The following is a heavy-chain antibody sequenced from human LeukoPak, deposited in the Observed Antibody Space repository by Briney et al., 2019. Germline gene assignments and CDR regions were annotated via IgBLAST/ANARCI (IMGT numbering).Heavy chain of an antibody. Sequence: GGSLRLSCAASGFTFSSYGMHWVRQAPGKGLEWVAVISYDGSNKYYADSVKGRFTISRDNSKNTLYLQMNSLRAEDTAVYYCAKVSYYDSSGYYYYGMDVWGQGTTVTVSS. J-gene: IGHJ6*02. CDR1: GFTFSSYG. V-gene: IGHV3-30*18. CDR2: ISYDGSNK. CDR3: AKVSYYDSSGYYYYGMDV. D-gene: IGHD3-22*01.